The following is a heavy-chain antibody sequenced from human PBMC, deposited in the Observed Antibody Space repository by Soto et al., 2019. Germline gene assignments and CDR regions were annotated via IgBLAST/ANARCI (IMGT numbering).Heavy chain of an antibody. D-gene: IGHD3-22*01. CDR3: AKGDYDTP. J-gene: IGHJ5*02. Sequence: QVQLQQWGAGLLKPSETLSLICDVYGGSLRGYYWSWIRQPPGKGLEWIGQINYSGNTNYNPSLKSRVTISVDTSKNQFSLKLSSVTAADTAVYYCAKGDYDTPWGQGTLVTVSS. V-gene: IGHV4-34*01. CDR1: GGSLRGYY. CDR2: INYSGNT.